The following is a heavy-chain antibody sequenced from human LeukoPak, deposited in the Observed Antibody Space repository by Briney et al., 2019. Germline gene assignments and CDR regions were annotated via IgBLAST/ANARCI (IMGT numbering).Heavy chain of an antibody. D-gene: IGHD3-10*01. Sequence: GGSLRLSCVASGFTVSSNYMSWVRQAPGKGLEWVSVIYKGGSSYYTDSVQGRFTISRDNSKNTLYLQMNSLRAEDTAVYYCLFASGSYYTAFEHWGQGTLVTVSS. V-gene: IGHV3-66*01. J-gene: IGHJ4*02. CDR3: LFASGSYYTAFEH. CDR1: GFTVSSNY. CDR2: IYKGGSS.